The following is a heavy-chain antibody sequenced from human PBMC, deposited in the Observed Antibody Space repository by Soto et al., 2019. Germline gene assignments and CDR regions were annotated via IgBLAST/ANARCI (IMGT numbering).Heavy chain of an antibody. CDR3: ARRTSTDTGSSGRLVYDY. CDR1: GGSINSDSFY. V-gene: IGHV4-39*01. D-gene: IGHD3-22*01. J-gene: IGHJ4*02. Sequence: SLTCTVSGGSINSDSFYWGWIRQPPGKGLEWIGSIYYSGSTYYNPSVKSRVTISADTSKNHFSLKLSSVTAADTAMYYCARRTSTDTGSSGRLVYDYWGQGSLVTVSS. CDR2: IYYSGST.